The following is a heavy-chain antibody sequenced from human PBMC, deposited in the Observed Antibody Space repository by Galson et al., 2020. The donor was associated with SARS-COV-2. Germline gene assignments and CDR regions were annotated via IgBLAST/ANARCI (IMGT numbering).Heavy chain of an antibody. Sequence: GGSLRPSCVLSGFTFNNIAMSWVRQAPGKGLEWVSTITDNGFNTYYADSVKGRFTISRDNSKNMLYLQMSSLRAEDTARYYCASRTGFDYWGQGTLVTVSS. V-gene: IGHV3-23*01. J-gene: IGHJ4*02. CDR1: GFTFNNIA. CDR2: ITDNGFNT. D-gene: IGHD3-9*01. CDR3: ASRTGFDY.